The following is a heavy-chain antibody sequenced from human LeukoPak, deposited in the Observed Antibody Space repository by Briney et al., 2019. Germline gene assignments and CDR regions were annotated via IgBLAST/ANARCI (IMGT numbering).Heavy chain of an antibody. J-gene: IGHJ6*02. CDR2: ISAYNGNT. CDR3: ARDVVVVPAAAHYYYYGMDV. V-gene: IGHV1-18*01. D-gene: IGHD2-2*01. CDR1: GYTFTSYG. Sequence: ASVKVSCKASGYTFTSYGISWVRQAPGQGLEWMGWISAYNGNTNYAQKLQGRVTMTTDTSTSTAYMELRSLRSDDPAVYYCARDVVVVPAAAHYYYYGMDVWGQGTTVTVSS.